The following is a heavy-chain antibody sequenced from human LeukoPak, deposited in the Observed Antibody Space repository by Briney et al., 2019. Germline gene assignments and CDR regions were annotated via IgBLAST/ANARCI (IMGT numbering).Heavy chain of an antibody. V-gene: IGHV4-39*01. CDR3: ASEVVVVPAAIVG. J-gene: IGHJ4*02. D-gene: IGHD2-2*01. Sequence: SETLSLTCTVSGGSISTSSYYWGWIRQPPGKGLEWIGSIYYSGSTYYNPSLKSRVTISVDTSKNQLSLKLSSVTAADTAVYYCASEVVVVPAAIVGWGQGTLVTVSS. CDR1: GGSISTSSYY. CDR2: IYYSGST.